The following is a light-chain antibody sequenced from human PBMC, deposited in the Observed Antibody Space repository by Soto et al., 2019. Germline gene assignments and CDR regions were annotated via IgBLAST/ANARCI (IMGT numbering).Light chain of an antibody. CDR1: QGIRND. Sequence: AIQMTQSPSSLSASVGDRVTVTCRASQGIRNDLGWYQQKPGKAPKLLIYAASSLQSGVPSRFSGSGSGTDFTLTISSLQPEGFATYYCLQDYNYPYTFGQGTKLEIK. J-gene: IGKJ2*01. CDR3: LQDYNYPYT. CDR2: AAS. V-gene: IGKV1-6*01.